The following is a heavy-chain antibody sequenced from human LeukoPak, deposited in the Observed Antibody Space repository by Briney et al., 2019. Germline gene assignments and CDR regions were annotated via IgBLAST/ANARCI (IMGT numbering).Heavy chain of an antibody. J-gene: IGHJ5*02. V-gene: IGHV4-31*03. CDR1: GGSISSGGYY. CDR3: ARSSGSWFDP. D-gene: IGHD3-10*01. CDR2: IYYSGST. Sequence: SETLSLTCTVSGGSISSGGYYWSWIRQHPGKGLEWIGYIYYSGSTYYNPSLKSRVTISVDTSKNQFPLKLSSVTAADTAVYYCARSSGSWFDPWGQGTLVTVSS.